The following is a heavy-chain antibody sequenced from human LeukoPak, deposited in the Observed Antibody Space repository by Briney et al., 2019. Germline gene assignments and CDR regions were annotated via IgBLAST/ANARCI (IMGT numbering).Heavy chain of an antibody. V-gene: IGHV3-33*01. CDR1: GFTFSTYG. D-gene: IGHD3-16*01. Sequence: PGGSLRLSCAASGFTFSTYGMHWVRQAPGKGXXXXXVIWYDGSNKYYADSVKGRFTISRDNSKNTLYLQMNSLRAEDTAVYYCARDRAKWVAAPLGFWGQGTLVTVSS. J-gene: IGHJ4*02. CDR2: IWYDGSNK. CDR3: ARDRAKWVAAPLGF.